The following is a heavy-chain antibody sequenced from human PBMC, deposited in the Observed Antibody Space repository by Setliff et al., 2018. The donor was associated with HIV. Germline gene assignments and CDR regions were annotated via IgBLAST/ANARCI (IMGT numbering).Heavy chain of an antibody. J-gene: IGHJ3*02. CDR2: INAGNGNT. Sequence: RASVKVSCKASGYTFTSYAMHWVRQAPGQRLEWMGWINAGNGNTKYSQKFQGRVTITRDTSASTAYMELSSLRSEDTAVYYCARGRGASGAFDIWGQGTMVTVSS. CDR3: ARGRGASGAFDI. D-gene: IGHD3-10*01. V-gene: IGHV1-3*01. CDR1: GYTFTSYA.